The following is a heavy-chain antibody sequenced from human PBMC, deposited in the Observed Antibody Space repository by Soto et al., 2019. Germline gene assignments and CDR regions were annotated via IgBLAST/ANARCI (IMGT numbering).Heavy chain of an antibody. D-gene: IGHD3-10*01. J-gene: IGHJ4*02. V-gene: IGHV1-69*13. CDR3: ARESRPYGSGSYYNGADY. Sequence: GASVKVSCKASGGTFSSYAISWVRQAPGQGLEWMGGIIPIFGTANYAQKFQGRVTITADESTSTAYMELSSLRSEDTAVYYCARESRPYGSGSYYNGADYWGQGTLVTVSS. CDR2: IIPIFGTA. CDR1: GGTFSSYA.